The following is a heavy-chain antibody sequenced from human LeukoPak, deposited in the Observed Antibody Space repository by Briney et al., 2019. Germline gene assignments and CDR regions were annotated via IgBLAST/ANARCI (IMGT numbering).Heavy chain of an antibody. CDR3: ASIAVAGTIDY. D-gene: IGHD6-19*01. V-gene: IGHV4-59*08. CDR1: GGSISSYY. CDR2: IYYSGST. J-gene: IGHJ4*02. Sequence: SETLSLTCTVSGGSISSYYWSWIRQPPGKGLEWIGYIYYSGSTNYNPSLKSRVTISVDTSKNQFSLKLSSVTAADTAVYYCASIAVAGTIDYWDQGTLVTVSS.